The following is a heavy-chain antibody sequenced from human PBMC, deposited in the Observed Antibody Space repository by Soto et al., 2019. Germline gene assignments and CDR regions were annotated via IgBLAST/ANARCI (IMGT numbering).Heavy chain of an antibody. D-gene: IGHD2-21*01. CDR2: IYASGST. CDR3: ARSAIPRGGWFRP. CDR1: DDSLSTYY. V-gene: IGHV4-4*07. Sequence: SETLSLTCNVSDDSLSTYYWSWIRQPAGKGLEWIGRIYASGSTNYNPSLKGRVSMSVDASKKQFSLRMISVTAADTAMYYCARSAIPRGGWFRPWGQGVLVTVSS. J-gene: IGHJ5*02.